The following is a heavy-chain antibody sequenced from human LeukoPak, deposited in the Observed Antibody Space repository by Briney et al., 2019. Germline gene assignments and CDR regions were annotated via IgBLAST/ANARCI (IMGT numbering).Heavy chain of an antibody. Sequence: SQTLSLTCAVSGGSISSGGYSWSWIRQPPGKGLEWIGYIYHSGSTYYNPSLKSRAAISVDRSKNQFSLKLSSVTAADTAVYYCARVVAHTLDYWGQGTLVTVSS. V-gene: IGHV4-30-2*01. J-gene: IGHJ4*02. CDR3: ARVVAHTLDY. CDR1: GGSISSGGYS. CDR2: IYHSGST.